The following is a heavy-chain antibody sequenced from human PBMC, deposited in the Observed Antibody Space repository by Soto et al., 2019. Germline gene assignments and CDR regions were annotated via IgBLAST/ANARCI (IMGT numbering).Heavy chain of an antibody. CDR2: TYYRSRFFS. CDR3: VRDRYSSSRWFDP. Sequence: PSETLSLTCAISGASVSSYSAAWNWIRQSPSGGLEWLGRTYYRSRFFSDYAESVKSRIIINPDTSKNQFSLQLKSVTPEDTAVYYFVRDRYSSSRWFDPWGQGTQVTVYS. J-gene: IGHJ5*02. D-gene: IGHD3-22*01. V-gene: IGHV6-1*01. CDR1: GASVSSYSAA.